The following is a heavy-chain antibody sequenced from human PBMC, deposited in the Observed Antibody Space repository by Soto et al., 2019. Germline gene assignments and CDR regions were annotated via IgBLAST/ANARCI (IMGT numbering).Heavy chain of an antibody. CDR1: GGSISSGDYY. Sequence: PSETLSLTCTVSGGSISSGDYYWSWIRQPPGKGLEWIGYIYYSGSTYYNPSLKSRVTISVDTSKNQFSLKLSSVTAADTAVYYXARVVRFLEWLSPWFDPWGLGTLVTVSS. V-gene: IGHV4-30-4*01. CDR3: ARVVRFLEWLSPWFDP. CDR2: IYYSGST. D-gene: IGHD3-3*01. J-gene: IGHJ5*02.